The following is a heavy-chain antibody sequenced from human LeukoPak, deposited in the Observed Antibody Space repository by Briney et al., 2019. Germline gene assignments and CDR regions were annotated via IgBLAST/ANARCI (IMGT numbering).Heavy chain of an antibody. CDR2: IYSSGAT. CDR1: GGSMNSYY. Sequence: PSETLSLTCTVSGGSMNSYYCSWIRQPAGKGLEWIGRIYSSGATNYNPSLKSRVTMSLDTSKNQFSLKLSSVTAADTAVYYCAKVGFWSGYYALYYFDYWGQGALSPSPQ. D-gene: IGHD3-3*01. J-gene: IGHJ4*02. CDR3: AKVGFWSGYYALYYFDY. V-gene: IGHV4-4*07.